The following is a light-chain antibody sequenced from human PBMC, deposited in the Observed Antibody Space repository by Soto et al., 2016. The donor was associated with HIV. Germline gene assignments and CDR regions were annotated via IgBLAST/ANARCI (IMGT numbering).Light chain of an antibody. CDR3: QQYSSYLLT. V-gene: IGKV1-6*01. J-gene: IGKJ4*01. CDR1: QGIKNE. Sequence: AIQMTQSPSSLSASLGDRVTITCRASQGIKNELGWYQQKPGKAPKLPIYATSSLGGGVPSRFSGSGSGTDFTLTISSLQPEDFATYYCQQYSSYLLTFGGGTKVEIK. CDR2: ATS.